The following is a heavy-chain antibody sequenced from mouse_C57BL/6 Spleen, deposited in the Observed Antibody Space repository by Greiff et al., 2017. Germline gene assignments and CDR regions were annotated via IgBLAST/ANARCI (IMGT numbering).Heavy chain of an antibody. CDR1: GFSLSTSGMG. V-gene: IGHV8-12*01. Sequence: QVTLKVSGPGILQSSQTLSLTCSFSGFSLSTSGMGVSWIRQPSGKGLEWLAHIYWDDDKRYNPSLKSRPTISKDTSRNQVFLKITSVDTADTATYYCARRDYDYDVFADWGQGTLVTVSA. CDR3: ARRDYDYDVFAD. J-gene: IGHJ3*01. D-gene: IGHD2-4*01. CDR2: IYWDDDK.